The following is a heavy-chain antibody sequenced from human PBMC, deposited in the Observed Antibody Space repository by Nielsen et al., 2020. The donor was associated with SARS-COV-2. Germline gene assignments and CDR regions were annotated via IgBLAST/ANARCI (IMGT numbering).Heavy chain of an antibody. J-gene: IGHJ6*02. CDR3: ASNIVVVLSDYYYYGMDV. V-gene: IGHV5-51*01. Sequence: GESLKISCKGSGYSFTNYWIGWVRQMPGKGLEWMGIIYPGDSDTRYSPSFQGHVTISADKSISTAYLQWSSLKASDTAMYYCASNIVVVLSDYYYYGMDVWGQGTTVTVSS. CDR2: IYPGDSDT. D-gene: IGHD2-2*01. CDR1: GYSFTNYW.